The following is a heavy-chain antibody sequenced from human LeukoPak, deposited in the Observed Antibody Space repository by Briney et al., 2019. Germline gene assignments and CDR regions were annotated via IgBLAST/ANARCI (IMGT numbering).Heavy chain of an antibody. J-gene: IGHJ4*02. D-gene: IGHD3-9*01. V-gene: IGHV3-30-3*01. CDR3: ARSKGYFDWLFDY. Sequence: GRPLRLSCAASGFTFSSYAMHWVRQAPGKGLEWVAVISYDGSNKYYADSVKGRFTISRDNSKNTLYLQMDSLRAEDTAVYYCARSKGYFDWLFDYWGQGTLVTVSS. CDR1: GFTFSSYA. CDR2: ISYDGSNK.